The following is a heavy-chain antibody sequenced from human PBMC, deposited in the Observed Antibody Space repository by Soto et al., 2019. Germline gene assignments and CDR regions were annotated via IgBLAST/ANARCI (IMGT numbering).Heavy chain of an antibody. D-gene: IGHD3-10*01. CDR1: GYTFTSYA. CDR3: ARLLWFGEFPALDY. CDR2: INAGNGNT. Sequence: ASVKVSCKASGYTFTSYAMHWVRQAPGQRLEWMGWINAGNGNTKYSQKFQGRVTITRDTSASTAYMELSSLRSEDTAVYYCARLLWFGEFPALDYWGQGTLVTVSS. V-gene: IGHV1-3*01. J-gene: IGHJ4*02.